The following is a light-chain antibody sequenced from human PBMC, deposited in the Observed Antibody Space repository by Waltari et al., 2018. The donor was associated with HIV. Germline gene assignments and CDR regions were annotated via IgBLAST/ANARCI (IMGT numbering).Light chain of an antibody. Sequence: IVLTQSQATMSLYQGERATLSCRASQSVSSYLAWYQQKPGQAPMLLIYDASNSATGIPARFSGSGSVTDFTLTISILDPEDFSFYYCQQRSNWLFTFGPGTKVDIK. CDR3: QQRSNWLFT. CDR1: QSVSSY. V-gene: IGKV3-11*01. J-gene: IGKJ3*01. CDR2: DAS.